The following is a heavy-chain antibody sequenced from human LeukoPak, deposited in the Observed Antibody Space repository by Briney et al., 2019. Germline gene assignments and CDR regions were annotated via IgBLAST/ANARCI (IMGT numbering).Heavy chain of an antibody. V-gene: IGHV3-23*01. D-gene: IGHD2-21*02. CDR1: GFTFSSYA. Sequence: GGSLGLSCAASGFTFSSYAMSWVRQAPGKGLEWVSSISTSGGSTYYADSVKGRFTISRDNSKNTLHLQMNSLRAEDTAVYYCAKATTASPRNFDYWGQGTLVTVSS. J-gene: IGHJ4*02. CDR3: AKATTASPRNFDY. CDR2: ISTSGGST.